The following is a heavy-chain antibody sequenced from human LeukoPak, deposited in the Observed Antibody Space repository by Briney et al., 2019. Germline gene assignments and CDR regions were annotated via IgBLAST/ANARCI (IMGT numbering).Heavy chain of an antibody. CDR1: GFTFSSYW. J-gene: IGHJ6*02. V-gene: IGHV3-74*01. CDR3: ARVGCSSTSCYPPRDYYYGMDV. D-gene: IGHD2-2*01. CDR2: INSDGSST. Sequence: RPGGSLRLSCAASGFTFSSYWMHWVRQAPGKGLVWVSRINSDGSSTSYADSVKGRFTISRDNAKNSLYLQMNSLRAEDTAVYYCARVGCSSTSCYPPRDYYYGMDVWGQGTTVTVSS.